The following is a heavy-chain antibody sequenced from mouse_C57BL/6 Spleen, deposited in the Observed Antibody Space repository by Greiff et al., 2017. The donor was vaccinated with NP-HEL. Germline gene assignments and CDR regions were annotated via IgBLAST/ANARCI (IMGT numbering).Heavy chain of an antibody. CDR2: INPSNGGT. D-gene: IGHD1-1*01. CDR1: GYTFTSYW. CDR3: PITTVTSWYFDV. J-gene: IGHJ1*03. Sequence: QVQLQQPGTELVKPGASVKLSCKASGYTFTSYWMHWVMQRPGQGLEWIGNINPSNGGTNYNEKFKSKATLTVDKSSSTAYMQLSSLTSEDSAVYYCPITTVTSWYFDVWGTGTTVTVSS. V-gene: IGHV1-53*01.